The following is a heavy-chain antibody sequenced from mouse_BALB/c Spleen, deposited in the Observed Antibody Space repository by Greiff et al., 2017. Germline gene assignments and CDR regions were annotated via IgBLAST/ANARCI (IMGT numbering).Heavy chain of an antibody. CDR1: GFNIKDTY. V-gene: IGHV14-3*02. CDR2: IDPANGNT. Sequence: VHVKQSGAELVKPGASVKLSCTASGFNIKDTYMHWVKQRPEQGLEWIGRIDPANGNTKYDPKFQGKATITADTSSNTAYLQLSSLTSEDTAFYYCARETGYFDYWGQGTTRTVSS. CDR3: ARETGYFDY. J-gene: IGHJ2*01.